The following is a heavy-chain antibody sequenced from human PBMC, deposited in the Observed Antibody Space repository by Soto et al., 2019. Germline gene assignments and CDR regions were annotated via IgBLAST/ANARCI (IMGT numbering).Heavy chain of an antibody. CDR3: AHRDRASGGRFDY. V-gene: IGHV2-5*02. CDR2: IYWDDDQ. CDR1: GFSLSTEGVA. J-gene: IGHJ4*02. D-gene: IGHD3-10*01. Sequence: QITMKESGPPLVKPTQTLTLTCSFSGFSLSTEGVAVGWIRQSPGKALEWLSVIYWDDDQRSSKSLRSRLTIAKDTSKNQVVLTLTNMEPLDTVMYYCAHRDRASGGRFDYWGQGILVTFSS.